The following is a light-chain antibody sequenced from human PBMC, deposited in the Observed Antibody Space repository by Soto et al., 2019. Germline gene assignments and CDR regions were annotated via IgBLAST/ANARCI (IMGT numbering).Light chain of an antibody. CDR3: SSYTTSSTLV. Sequence: ALTQPASVSGSPGQSITISCTGTSSDVGAYNYVSWYQQLPDKAPKLMIYDVTYRPSGVSNRFSGSKSGNTASLTISGLQAEDEADYFCSSYTTSSTLVFGGGTKVTVL. V-gene: IGLV2-14*03. J-gene: IGLJ3*02. CDR1: SSDVGAYNY. CDR2: DVT.